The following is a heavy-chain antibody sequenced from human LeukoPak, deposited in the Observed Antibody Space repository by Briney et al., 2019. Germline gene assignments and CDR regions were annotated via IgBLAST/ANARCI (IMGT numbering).Heavy chain of an antibody. D-gene: IGHD6-19*01. V-gene: IGHV3-20*04. CDR1: GFTFDDYG. CDR3: GRDLSGWYGPDY. CDR2: INWNGGNT. J-gene: IGHJ4*02. Sequence: GGSLRLSCAASGFTFDDYGMSWVRQAPGKGLEWVSGINWNGGNTGYADSVKGRFTISGDNAKNSLYLQMDSLRAEDTALYYCGRDLSGWYGPDYWGQGTLVTVSS.